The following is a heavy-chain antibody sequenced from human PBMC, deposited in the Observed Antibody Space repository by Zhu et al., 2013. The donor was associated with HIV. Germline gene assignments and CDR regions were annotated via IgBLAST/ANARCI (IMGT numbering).Heavy chain of an antibody. CDR2: INPNSGDT. CDR1: GYTFTGYY. Sequence: QVQVVQSGAEVKKPGASVKVSCKASGYTFTGYYIHWLRQAPGQGLEWMGWINPNSGDTKYAQKFQGRVTATRDTSISTAYMELSRLSPDDTAVYYCAKPLGYCNRASCFTDAFDIWGRGTMVTVS. V-gene: IGHV1-2*02. D-gene: IGHD2-2*02. CDR3: AKPLGYCNRASCFTDAFDI. J-gene: IGHJ3*02.